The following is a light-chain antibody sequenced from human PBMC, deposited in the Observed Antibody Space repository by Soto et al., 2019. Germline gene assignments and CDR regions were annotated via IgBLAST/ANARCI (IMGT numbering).Light chain of an antibody. CDR2: AAS. CDR3: LQDYNYPLT. CDR1: QGIRDD. J-gene: IGKJ4*01. Sequence: AIQMTQSPSSLSASVGDRVTITCRASQGIRDDLGWYQQKPGKAPKLLIYAASSLQSGVPSRFRGSGSGTDFTLTISSLQPEDFATYYCLQDYNYPLTFGGGTKVEIK. V-gene: IGKV1-6*01.